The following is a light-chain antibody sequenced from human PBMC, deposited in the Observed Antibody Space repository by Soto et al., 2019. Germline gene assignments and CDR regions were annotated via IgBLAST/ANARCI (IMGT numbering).Light chain of an antibody. CDR2: RNN. CDR1: SSNIGSNY. J-gene: IGLJ2*01. CDR3: AAWDDSLSGDV. V-gene: IGLV1-47*01. Sequence: QSVLTQPPSASGTPGQRVTISCSGSSSNIGSNYVYWYQQLPGTAPKLLIYRNNQRPSGVPDRFSGSKSGTSASLAISGFRSEDEADYYCAAWDDSLSGDVFGGGTKLTVL.